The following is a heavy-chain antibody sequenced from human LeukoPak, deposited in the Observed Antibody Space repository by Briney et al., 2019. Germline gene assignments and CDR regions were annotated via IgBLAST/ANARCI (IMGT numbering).Heavy chain of an antibody. CDR2: INHSGST. J-gene: IGHJ5*02. D-gene: IGHD1-1*01. Sequence: SKTLSLTCAVSGDSFNEYYWSWVRQPPGKALEWIGEINHSGSTNYNPSLKSRVTISVDKSLRQFFLRLSPVTAADTAVYYCARERASNNYYNYSDPWGQGTQVTVSS. CDR3: ARERASNNYYNYSDP. V-gene: IGHV4-34*01. CDR1: GDSFNEYY.